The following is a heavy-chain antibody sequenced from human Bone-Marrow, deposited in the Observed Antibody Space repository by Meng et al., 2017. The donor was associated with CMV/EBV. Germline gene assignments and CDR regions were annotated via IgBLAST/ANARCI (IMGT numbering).Heavy chain of an antibody. D-gene: IGHD2-2*01. V-gene: IGHV4-39*01. Sequence: SETLSLTCTVSGGSISSSNYYWGWIRQPPGKGLEWIGSFYYSGSTYYNPSLKSRVTMSVDTSKNQFSLRLSSVTAADTAVYYCARHPRVYQLLYLDYWGQGTLVTVSS. CDR3: ARHPRVYQLLYLDY. CDR1: GGSISSSNYY. CDR2: FYYSGST. J-gene: IGHJ4*02.